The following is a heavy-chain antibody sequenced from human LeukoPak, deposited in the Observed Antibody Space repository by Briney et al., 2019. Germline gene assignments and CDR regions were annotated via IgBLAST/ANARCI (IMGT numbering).Heavy chain of an antibody. V-gene: IGHV3-74*01. CDR1: GFTFSSYW. Sequence: GGSLRLSCAASGFTFSSYWMHWVRQAPGTGLVSVSRINSDGSSTSYADSVKGRFTISRDNAKNTLYLQMNSLRAEDTAVYYCARRTYSRAQNWFDPWGQGTLVTVSS. CDR2: INSDGSST. CDR3: ARRTYSRAQNWFDP. D-gene: IGHD6-25*01. J-gene: IGHJ5*02.